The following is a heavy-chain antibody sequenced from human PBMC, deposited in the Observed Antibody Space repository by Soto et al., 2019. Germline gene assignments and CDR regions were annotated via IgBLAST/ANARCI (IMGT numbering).Heavy chain of an antibody. D-gene: IGHD2-2*01. CDR1: GYTFTSYG. CDR2: ISAYNGNT. CDR3: ARKKEVPAAMGDYYYYYGMDV. Sequence: QVQLVQSGAEVKKPGASVKVSCKASGYTFTSYGISWVRQAPGQGLEWMGWISAYNGNTNYAQKLQGRVTMTTDTPTSTAYMELRSLRSDDTAVYYCARKKEVPAAMGDYYYYYGMDVWGQGTTVTVSS. J-gene: IGHJ6*02. V-gene: IGHV1-18*01.